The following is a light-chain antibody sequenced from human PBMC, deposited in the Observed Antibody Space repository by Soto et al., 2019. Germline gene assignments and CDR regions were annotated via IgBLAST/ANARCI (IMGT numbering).Light chain of an antibody. CDR1: QSVSSSY. CDR2: GAS. CDR3: QQYVSSPQT. V-gene: IGKV3-20*01. Sequence: EIVLTQSPCTLSLSPGERATLSCRASQSVSSSYLAWYQQKPGQAPRLLIYGASSRATGIPDRFSGSGSGTDFTLTISRLEPEDFAVYYCQQYVSSPQTFGQGTKVDI. J-gene: IGKJ1*01.